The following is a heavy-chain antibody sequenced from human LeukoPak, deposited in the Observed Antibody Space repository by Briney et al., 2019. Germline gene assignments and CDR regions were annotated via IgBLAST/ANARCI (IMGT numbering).Heavy chain of an antibody. Sequence: PSETLSLTCTVSGGSISSYYWSWIRQPPGKGLEWIGYMSYGGSTNYNPSLKSRVTMSINTSKNQFSLRLSSVTAADTAVYYCARGSDFGDYWGQGTLVTVSS. V-gene: IGHV4-59*01. CDR1: GGSISSYY. CDR2: MSYGGST. J-gene: IGHJ4*02. D-gene: IGHD4-17*01. CDR3: ARGSDFGDY.